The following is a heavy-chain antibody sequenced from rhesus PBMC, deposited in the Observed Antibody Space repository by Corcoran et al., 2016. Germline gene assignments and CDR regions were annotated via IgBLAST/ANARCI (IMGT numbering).Heavy chain of an antibody. CDR1: GGSISDSYR. V-gene: IGHV4S10*01. CDR3: ARLRSGDYYSFDY. J-gene: IGHJ4*01. D-gene: IGHD3-34*01. CDR2: TYGINTST. Sequence: QVQLQGSGPGVVKPSETLSLTCAVSGGSISDSYRWSWIRQPPGKGLEWIGYTYGINTSTNNNPSLKSRVTISKDTSKNQFSLKLSSVTAADTAVYYCARLRSGDYYSFDYWGQGVLVTVSS.